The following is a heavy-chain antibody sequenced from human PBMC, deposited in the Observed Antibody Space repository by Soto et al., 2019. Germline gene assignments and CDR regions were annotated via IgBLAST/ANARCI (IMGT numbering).Heavy chain of an antibody. CDR1: GGTFSSYT. Sequence: QVQLVQSGAEVKKPGSSVKVSCKASGGTFSSYTISWVRQAPGQGLEWMGRIIPILGIANYAQKFQGRVTITADKSTSTAYMELSSLRSEDTAVYYCAREGYCSSTSCYMKGWFDPWGQGTLVTVSS. J-gene: IGHJ5*02. CDR2: IIPILGIA. D-gene: IGHD2-2*02. CDR3: AREGYCSSTSCYMKGWFDP. V-gene: IGHV1-69*08.